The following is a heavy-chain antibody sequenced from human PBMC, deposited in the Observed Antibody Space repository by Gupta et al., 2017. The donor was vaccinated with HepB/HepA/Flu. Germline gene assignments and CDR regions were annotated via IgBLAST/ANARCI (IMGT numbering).Heavy chain of an antibody. V-gene: IGHV3-74*01. CDR3: ARDSAYSFDQ. CDR2: IYSDGSGSGT. J-gene: IGHJ4*02. CDR1: GFTLSNYW. D-gene: IGHD4-11*01. Sequence: EVQLVESGGGLVQPGGSLRLSCAASGFTLSNYWMHWVRQAPGKGLVWVSGIYSDGSGSGTTYADSVKGRFTISRDNAKNTLYLQMNSLRAEDTAVYYCARDSAYSFDQWGQGTLVTVSS.